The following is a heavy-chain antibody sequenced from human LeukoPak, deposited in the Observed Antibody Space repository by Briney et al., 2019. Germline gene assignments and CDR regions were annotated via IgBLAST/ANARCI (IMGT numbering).Heavy chain of an antibody. CDR3: ARVNEDIVVVPAAQYYYYYMDV. J-gene: IGHJ6*03. CDR2: ISAYNGNT. V-gene: IGHV1-18*01. CDR1: GYTFTSYG. Sequence: ASVKVSCKASGYTFTSYGISWVRQAPGQGLEWMGWISAYNGNTNYAQKLQGRVTMTTDTSTSTAYMELRSLRSDDTAVYYSARVNEDIVVVPAAQYYYYYMDVWGKGTTVTVSS. D-gene: IGHD2-2*01.